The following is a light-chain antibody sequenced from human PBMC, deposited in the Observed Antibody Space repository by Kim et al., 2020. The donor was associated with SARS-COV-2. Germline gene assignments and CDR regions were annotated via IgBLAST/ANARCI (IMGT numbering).Light chain of an antibody. CDR1: DIGSKT. CDR2: DDS. CDR3: QVWDSRSDHVV. Sequence: APGATATISLGGNDIGSKTVHWYQHNPGQAPVLLIFDDSDRPSGIPERFSGSNSGNPATLTINRVEAGDEADYYCQVWDSRSDHVVFGGGTKLSVL. V-gene: IGLV3-21*01. J-gene: IGLJ3*02.